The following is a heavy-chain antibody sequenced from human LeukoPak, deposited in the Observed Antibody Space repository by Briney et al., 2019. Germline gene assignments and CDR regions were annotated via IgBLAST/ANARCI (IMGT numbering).Heavy chain of an antibody. D-gene: IGHD3-3*01. Sequence: KPSETLSLTCAVYGGSFSGYYWSWIRQPPGKGLEWIGEINHSGSTNYNPSLKSRVTISVDTSKNQFSLKLSSVTAADTAVYYCARNSRDFWSGYYHYYFDYWGQGTLVTVSS. V-gene: IGHV4-34*01. CDR3: ARNSRDFWSGYYHYYFDY. CDR2: INHSGST. CDR1: GGSFSGYY. J-gene: IGHJ4*02.